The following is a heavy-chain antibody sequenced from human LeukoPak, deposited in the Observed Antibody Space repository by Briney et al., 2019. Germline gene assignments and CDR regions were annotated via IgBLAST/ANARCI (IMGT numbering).Heavy chain of an antibody. D-gene: IGHD7-27*01. CDR1: GGSFSGYY. Sequence: SETLSLTCAVYGGSFSGYYWSWIRQPPGKGLEWIGEINHSGSTNYNPSLKSRVTISVDTSKNQFSLKLSPVTAADTAVCYCARDGTGDVYWGQGTLVTVSS. CDR3: ARDGTGDVY. V-gene: IGHV4-34*01. CDR2: INHSGST. J-gene: IGHJ4*02.